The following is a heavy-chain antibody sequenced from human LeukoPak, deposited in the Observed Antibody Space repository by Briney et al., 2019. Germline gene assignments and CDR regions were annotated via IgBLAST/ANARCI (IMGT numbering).Heavy chain of an antibody. CDR3: ARASSSSWYPALFDY. J-gene: IGHJ4*02. D-gene: IGHD6-13*01. V-gene: IGHV3-7*01. Sequence: GGSLRLSCAVSGFTFSYAWMSWVRQAPGKGLEWVANIKQDGSEKYYVDSVKGRFTISRDNAKNSLYLQMNSLRAEDTAVYYCARASSSSWYPALFDYWGQGTLVTVSS. CDR1: GFTFSYAW. CDR2: IKQDGSEK.